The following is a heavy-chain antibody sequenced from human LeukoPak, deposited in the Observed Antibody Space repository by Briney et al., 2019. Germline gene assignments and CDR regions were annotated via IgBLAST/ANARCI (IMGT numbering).Heavy chain of an antibody. Sequence: GSLRLSCAASGFTFSSYAMSWVRQAPGKGLAWVSTISGSGSDTYYADSVKGRFTISRDNSENTLYLQMSSLSAEDTAVYYCTKGCNSVSCTLFDSWGQGTLVTVSS. CDR3: TKGCNSVSCTLFDS. CDR1: GFTFSSYA. CDR2: ISGSGSDT. V-gene: IGHV3-23*01. J-gene: IGHJ4*02. D-gene: IGHD2/OR15-2a*01.